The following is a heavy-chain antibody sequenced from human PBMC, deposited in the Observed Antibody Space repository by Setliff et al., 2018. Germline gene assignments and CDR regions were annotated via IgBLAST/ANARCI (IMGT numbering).Heavy chain of an antibody. CDR3: AKNGFGVVALGVNNWFDP. D-gene: IGHD3-10*01. J-gene: IGHJ5*02. CDR2: ISSSSSTI. Sequence: GGSLRLSCAASGFTFSSYSMNWVRQAPGKGLEWVSYISSSSSTIYYADSVKGRFTISRDNAKNSLYLQMNRLRAEDTARFYCAKNGFGVVALGVNNWFDPWG. CDR1: GFTFSSYS. V-gene: IGHV3-48*04.